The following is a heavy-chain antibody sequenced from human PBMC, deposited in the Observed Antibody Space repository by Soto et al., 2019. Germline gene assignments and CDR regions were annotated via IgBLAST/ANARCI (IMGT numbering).Heavy chain of an antibody. Sequence: QVQLVESGGGVVQPGRSLRLSCAASGFPFTSYGMHWVREGPGKGLEWVASISYDGSDKYYADSVKGRFTISRYNSKNTLYLQMNSLRPEDTELYYCVGSQYYFDYRGQGTLVIVSS. CDR3: VGSQYYFDY. V-gene: IGHV3-30*03. D-gene: IGHD1-26*01. CDR2: ISYDGSDK. CDR1: GFPFTSYG. J-gene: IGHJ4*02.